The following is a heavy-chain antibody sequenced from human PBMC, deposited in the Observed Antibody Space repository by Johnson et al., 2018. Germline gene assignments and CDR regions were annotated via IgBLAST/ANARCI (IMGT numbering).Heavy chain of an antibody. Sequence: QVQLQESGAEVKRPGASVKVSCEASGYIFTGFYIHWVRQAPGRGLQWMGWINPSNGGTNYAQSFQGGVTMTRDTSITPAYMELSGLRSDDTAVYFCARGRRAVAGHTGNFQHWGQGTLVTGSS. CDR1: GYIFTGFY. CDR2: INPSNGGT. J-gene: IGHJ1*01. D-gene: IGHD6-19*01. CDR3: ARGRRAVAGHTGNFQH. V-gene: IGHV1-2*02.